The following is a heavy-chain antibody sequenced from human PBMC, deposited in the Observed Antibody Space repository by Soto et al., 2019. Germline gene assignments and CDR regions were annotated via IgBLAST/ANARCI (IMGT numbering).Heavy chain of an antibody. CDR3: ARGRLPLRQCNGGRCYSYFDY. CDR2: INPNSGGR. V-gene: IGHV1-2*02. CDR1: GYSFTGYF. J-gene: IGHJ4*02. D-gene: IGHD2-15*01. Sequence: QVQLVQSGAEVKKPGASVKVSCKVSGYSFTGYFMHWVRQAPGQGLEWMGWINPNSGGRNFAQKFQGRVTMTRDTSISTAYMELSGLTSDDTAFYYCARGRLPLRQCNGGRCYSYFDYWGQGTLVTVSS.